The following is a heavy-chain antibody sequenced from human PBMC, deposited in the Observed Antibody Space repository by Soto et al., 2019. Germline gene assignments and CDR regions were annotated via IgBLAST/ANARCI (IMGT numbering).Heavy chain of an antibody. D-gene: IGHD2-2*01. V-gene: IGHV1-18*01. CDR1: GYTFTSYG. CDR3: ARDLDCSSNSCYASPYFQH. Sequence: QVQLVQSGAEVKKPGASVKVSCKASGYTFTSYGISWVRQAPGQGLEWMGWISAYNGNTNYAQKLQGRVTMTTDTSTSTAYMELRSLRSDYTAVYYCARDLDCSSNSCYASPYFQHWGQRTLVTVSS. CDR2: ISAYNGNT. J-gene: IGHJ1*01.